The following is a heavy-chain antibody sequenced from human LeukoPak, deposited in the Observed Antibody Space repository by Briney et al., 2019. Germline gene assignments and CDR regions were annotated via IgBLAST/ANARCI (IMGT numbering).Heavy chain of an antibody. D-gene: IGHD3-22*01. V-gene: IGHV1-58*02. CDR2: IVVGSGNT. J-gene: IGHJ4*02. Sequence: SVKVSCKASGFTFTRSAMQWVRQARGQRLEWIGWIVVGSGNTNYAQKFQERVTISRDMSTSTAYMEPSSLRSEDTAVYYCAALVDYYDSSGYYVDYWGQGTLVTVSS. CDR1: GFTFTRSA. CDR3: AALVDYYDSSGYYVDY.